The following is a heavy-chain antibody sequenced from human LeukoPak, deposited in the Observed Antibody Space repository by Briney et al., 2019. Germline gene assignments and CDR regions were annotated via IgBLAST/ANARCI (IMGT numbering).Heavy chain of an antibody. D-gene: IGHD1-26*01. V-gene: IGHV3-21*04. CDR3: AKDVGKWESLHFFDY. CDR2: ITSSSTYI. CDR1: GFTFSRYT. J-gene: IGHJ4*02. Sequence: PGGSLRLSCAASGFTFSRYTMNWVRQAPGKGLEWVSSITSSSTYIYYADSLKGRFTISRDNAKNSLYLQMNSLRAEDTAVYYCAKDVGKWESLHFFDYWGQGTLVTVSS.